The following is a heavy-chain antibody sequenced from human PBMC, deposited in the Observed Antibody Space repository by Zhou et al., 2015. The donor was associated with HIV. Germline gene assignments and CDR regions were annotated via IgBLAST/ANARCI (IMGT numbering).Heavy chain of an antibody. CDR1: GVTFDNYA. CDR3: ARSPGGSDGYWYFDV. J-gene: IGHJ2*01. Sequence: QVQLVQSGAGVKKPGSSVKVSCKTSGVTFDNYAISWLRQAPGQGLEWMGGIIPIFGTTNNAQKFQGRVTITADESTSTAYMDLTSLRSEDTALYYCARSPGGSDGYWYFDVWGRGTLVTVSS. D-gene: IGHD3-22*01. V-gene: IGHV1-69*12. CDR2: IIPIFGTT.